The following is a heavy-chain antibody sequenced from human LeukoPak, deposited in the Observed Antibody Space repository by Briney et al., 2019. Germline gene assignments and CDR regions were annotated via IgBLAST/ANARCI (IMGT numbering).Heavy chain of an antibody. Sequence: ASVKVSCKASGYTFTGYYMHWVRQAPGQGLEWMGWISPYNGNAKYLQKLQGRVTMTTDTSTSTAYMEVRSLRSDDTAVYYCAREESIGSYQFLHDFWGQGTLVTVSS. V-gene: IGHV1-18*04. CDR2: ISPYNGNA. CDR1: GYTFTGYY. CDR3: AREESIGSYQFLHDF. D-gene: IGHD1-26*01. J-gene: IGHJ4*02.